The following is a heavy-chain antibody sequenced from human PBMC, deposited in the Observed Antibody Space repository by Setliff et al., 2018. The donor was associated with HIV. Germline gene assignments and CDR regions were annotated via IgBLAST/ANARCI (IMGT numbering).Heavy chain of an antibody. CDR1: GFSFRNFG. J-gene: IGHJ4*02. CDR3: ARFIDSGGSPLGY. D-gene: IGHD1-26*01. Sequence: GGSLRLSCAASGFSFRNFGMHWVRQAPGKGLEWVAVIWYDGTNTNYADSVKGRFTISRDNAKNTLYLQMNSLRAEDTAVYYCARFIDSGGSPLGYWGQGTLVTVSS. CDR2: IWYDGTNT. V-gene: IGHV3-33*01.